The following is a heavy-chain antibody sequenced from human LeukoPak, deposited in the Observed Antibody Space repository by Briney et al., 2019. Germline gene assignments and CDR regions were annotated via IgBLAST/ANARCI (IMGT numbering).Heavy chain of an antibody. J-gene: IGHJ3*02. CDR1: GFRFDDYG. CDR2: ISSSGSYI. CDR3: ARDPGYSSTGVDAFDI. V-gene: IGHV3-48*02. Sequence: PGWSLRLSCAASGFRFDDYGMSWVRQAPGKGLEWVSYISSSGSYIQYAESVKGRFTISRDNAEKSLFLQMNSLRDEDTAVYYCARDPGYSSTGVDAFDIWGRGTMVTVSS. D-gene: IGHD6-13*01.